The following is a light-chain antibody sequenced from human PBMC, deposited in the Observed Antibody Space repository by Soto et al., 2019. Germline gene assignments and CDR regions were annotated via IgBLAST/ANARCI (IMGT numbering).Light chain of an antibody. V-gene: IGLV2-11*01. CDR1: SNNVGGYNY. CDR2: DVT. Sequence: QSVLTQPRSVSGSPGQSVTISCTGASNNVGGYNYVSWYQHHPGKVPQLIIYDVTKRPSGVPDRFSGSKSGNTASLTISGLQVEDEADYYCCSYAGTYTLIFGGGTKLTVL. CDR3: CSYAGTYTLI. J-gene: IGLJ2*01.